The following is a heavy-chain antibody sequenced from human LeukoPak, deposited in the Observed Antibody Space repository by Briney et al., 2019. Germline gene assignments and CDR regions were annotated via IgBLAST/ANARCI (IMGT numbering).Heavy chain of an antibody. D-gene: IGHD3-10*01. CDR2: IYYSGST. Sequence: PSETLSLTCTVSGGSISSGGYYWSWIRQHPGKGLEWIGYIYYSGSTYYNPSLKSRVTISVDTSKNQFSLKLSSVTAADTAVYYCARDEVGSGSFDYWGQGALVTVSS. CDR1: GGSISSGGYY. CDR3: ARDEVGSGSFDY. J-gene: IGHJ4*02. V-gene: IGHV4-31*03.